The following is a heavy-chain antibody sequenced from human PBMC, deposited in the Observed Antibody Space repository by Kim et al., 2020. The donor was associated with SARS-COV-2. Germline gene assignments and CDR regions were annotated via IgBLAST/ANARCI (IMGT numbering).Heavy chain of an antibody. CDR2: IYYSGST. V-gene: IGHV4-59*08. CDR3: ARSPYYLNIRGAFDI. J-gene: IGHJ3*02. Sequence: SETLSLTCTVSGGSISSYYWSWIRQPPGKGLEWIGYIYYSGSTNYNPSLKSRVTISVDTSKNQFSLKLSSVTAADTAVYYCARSPYYLNIRGAFDIWGQGTMVTVSS. D-gene: IGHD3-10*01. CDR1: GGSISSYY.